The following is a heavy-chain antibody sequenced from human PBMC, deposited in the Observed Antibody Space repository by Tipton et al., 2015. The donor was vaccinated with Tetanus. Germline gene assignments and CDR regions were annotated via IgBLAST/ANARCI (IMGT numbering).Heavy chain of an antibody. V-gene: IGHV4-59*01. CDR3: AKGAARYYYDLSLPP. CDR1: DGSLGTFY. D-gene: IGHD3-22*01. CDR2: ISYSGSA. J-gene: IGHJ5*02. Sequence: TLSLTCTVSDGSLGTFYWTWIRQPPGRGLEWIGYISYSGSAKYNPSLKSRLTISVDTSRAQFSLKLRSVTAADTAVYYCAKGAARYYYDLSLPPGGHGPLFTVPS.